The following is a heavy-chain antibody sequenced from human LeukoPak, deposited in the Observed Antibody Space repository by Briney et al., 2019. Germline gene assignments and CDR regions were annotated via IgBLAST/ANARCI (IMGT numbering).Heavy chain of an antibody. V-gene: IGHV1-2*02. CDR3: AILEGIFGVEGDAFDI. CDR1: GNAFSGYY. CDR2: INPNSGGT. Sequence: GASVKVSCKASGNAFSGYYIHWVRLAPGQGLEWMGWINPNSGGTNYAQNFQGRVTMTRDTSISTAYMELSRLRSDDSAVYYCAILEGIFGVEGDAFDIWGQGTMVTVSS. D-gene: IGHD3-3*01. J-gene: IGHJ3*02.